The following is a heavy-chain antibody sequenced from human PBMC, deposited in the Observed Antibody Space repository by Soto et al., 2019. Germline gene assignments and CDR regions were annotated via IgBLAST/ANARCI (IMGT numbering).Heavy chain of an antibody. CDR1: GGSFSGYY. J-gene: IGHJ4*02. D-gene: IGHD2-8*02. V-gene: IGHV4-34*01. Sequence: QVQLQQWGAGLLKPSETLSLTCAVYGGSFSGYYWTWIRQPPGTGLEWIGEINHSGSTNYNPSLKSRVTISVDTSQNQFSLKLTSVTGADTAVYYCARDKITGLFDYWGKGTLVTVSS. CDR2: INHSGST. CDR3: ARDKITGLFDY.